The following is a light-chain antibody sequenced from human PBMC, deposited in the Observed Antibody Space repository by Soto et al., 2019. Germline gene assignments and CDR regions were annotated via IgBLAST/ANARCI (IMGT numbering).Light chain of an antibody. CDR1: SGHSSYA. CDR2: LNSDGSH. Sequence: QSVLTQSPSASASLGASVKLTCTLSSGHSSYAIAWHQQQPEKGPRYLMKLNSDGSHSKGDGIPDRFSGSSSGAERYLSISSLQSEDEADYYGQTWGTGTVVFGGGTQLTVL. CDR3: QTWGTGTVV. J-gene: IGLJ2*01. V-gene: IGLV4-69*01.